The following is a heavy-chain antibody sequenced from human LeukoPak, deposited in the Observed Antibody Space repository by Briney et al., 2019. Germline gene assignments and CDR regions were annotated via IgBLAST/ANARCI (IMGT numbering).Heavy chain of an antibody. J-gene: IGHJ4*02. CDR1: GFNFKIYA. Sequence: GGSLRLSCAASGFNFKIYAMTWVRQAPGKGLERVSAISGSGGGTYYADSMRGRFTISRDNSKNMLYLQMNSLRADDMAVYYCATRDGRGSFDHWGQGTLVTVSS. CDR2: ISGSGGGT. CDR3: ATRDGRGSFDH. V-gene: IGHV3-23*01.